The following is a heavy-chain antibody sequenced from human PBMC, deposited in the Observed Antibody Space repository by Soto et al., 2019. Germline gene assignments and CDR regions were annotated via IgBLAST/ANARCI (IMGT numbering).Heavy chain of an antibody. V-gene: IGHV1-69*06. CDR2: IIPIFGTA. CDR3: ASLLSVGYDFWSGYYPPYYYYGMDV. Sequence: SVKVSCKASGGTFSSYAISWVRQAPGQGLEWMGGIIPIFGTANYAQKFQGRVTITADKSTSTAYMELSSLRSEDTAVYYCASLLSVGYDFWSGYYPPYYYYGMDVWGQGTTVTV. D-gene: IGHD3-3*01. J-gene: IGHJ6*02. CDR1: GGTFSSYA.